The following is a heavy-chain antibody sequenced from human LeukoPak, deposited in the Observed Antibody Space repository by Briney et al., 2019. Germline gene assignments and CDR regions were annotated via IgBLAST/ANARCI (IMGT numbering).Heavy chain of an antibody. CDR2: ISYDGSNK. V-gene: IGHV3-30*18. J-gene: IGHJ4*02. CDR1: GFTFSSYG. CDR3: AKAGAGRVY. D-gene: IGHD1-26*01. Sequence: GRSLRLSCAASGFTFSSYGMHWVRQAPGKGLEWVALISYDGSNKHYADSVKGRFPISRDNSKNTLYLQMNSLRAEDTAVYYCAKAGAGRVYWGQGTRVTVSS.